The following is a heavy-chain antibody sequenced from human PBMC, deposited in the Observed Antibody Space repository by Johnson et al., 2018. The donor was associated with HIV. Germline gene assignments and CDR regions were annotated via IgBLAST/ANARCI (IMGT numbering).Heavy chain of an antibody. CDR2: IKSKIDGGTT. V-gene: IGHV3-15*01. D-gene: IGHD3-22*01. CDR3: ARPRPMIVVAKGAFDI. J-gene: IGHJ3*02. Sequence: EVQLVESGGGLVKPGGSLRLSCAASGFTFSDYYMSWIRQAPGKGLEWVGRIKSKIDGGTTDYAAPVKGRFSISRDDSKNTLYLQMNSLRAEDTAVYYCARPRPMIVVAKGAFDIWGQGTMVTVSS. CDR1: GFTFSDYY.